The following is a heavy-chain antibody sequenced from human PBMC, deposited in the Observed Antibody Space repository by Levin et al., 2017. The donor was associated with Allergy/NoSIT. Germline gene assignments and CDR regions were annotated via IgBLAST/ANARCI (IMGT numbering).Heavy chain of an antibody. CDR1: GFTFSNYA. CDR3: AKDPGGDSSGYYYPVACFGN. V-gene: IGHV3-23*01. J-gene: IGHJ4*02. CDR2: ISGSGGGT. D-gene: IGHD3-22*01. Sequence: GGSLRLSCAASGFTFSNYAMTWVRQAPGKGLEWVSAISGSGGGTYYADSVKGRFTISRDNSKNTLYLQMNTLRAEDTAVYYCAKDPGGDSSGYYYPVACFGNWGQGTLVTVSS.